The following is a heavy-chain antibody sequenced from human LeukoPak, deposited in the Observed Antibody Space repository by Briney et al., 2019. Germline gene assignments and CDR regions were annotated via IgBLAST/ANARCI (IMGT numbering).Heavy chain of an antibody. Sequence: GASVKVSCKAPGYTFTSYDINWVRQATGQGLEWMGWMNPNSGNTGYAQKFQGRVTMTRNTSISTAYMELSSLRSEDTAVYYCARGPRRIAAAGTYYFDYWGQGTLVTVSS. CDR3: ARGPRRIAAAGTYYFDY. J-gene: IGHJ4*02. D-gene: IGHD6-13*01. V-gene: IGHV1-8*01. CDR2: MNPNSGNT. CDR1: GYTFTSYD.